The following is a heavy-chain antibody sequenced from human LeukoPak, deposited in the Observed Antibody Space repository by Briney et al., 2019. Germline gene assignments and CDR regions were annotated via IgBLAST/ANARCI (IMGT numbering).Heavy chain of an antibody. Sequence: SETLSLTCTVSGGSISSSSYYWGWIRQPPGKGLEWIGSIYYSGSTYYNPSLKSRVTISVDTSKNQFSLKLGSVTAADTAVYYCASHYDYVWGSYRYTPDYWGQGTLVTVSS. J-gene: IGHJ4*02. CDR3: ASHYDYVWGSYRYTPDY. CDR2: IYYSGST. D-gene: IGHD3-16*02. V-gene: IGHV4-39*01. CDR1: GGSISSSSYY.